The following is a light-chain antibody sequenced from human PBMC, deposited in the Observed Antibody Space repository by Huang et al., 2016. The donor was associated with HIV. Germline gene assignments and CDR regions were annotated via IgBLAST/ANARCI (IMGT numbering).Light chain of an antibody. CDR1: QSVSST. CDR2: GAS. CDR3: QQYNNWPRT. V-gene: IGKV3-15*01. J-gene: IGKJ1*01. Sequence: EIVMTQSPATLSVSPGGRATLSCRASQSVSSTLAWYQQKPGQAPRLLLYGASTRATGIPARFSGSGSGTEFTLTISSLQSEDFAVYHCQQYNNWPRTFGQGTKVEIK.